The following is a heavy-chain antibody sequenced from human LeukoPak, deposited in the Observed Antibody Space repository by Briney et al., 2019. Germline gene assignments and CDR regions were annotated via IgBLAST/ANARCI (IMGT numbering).Heavy chain of an antibody. CDR2: IYSGGST. D-gene: IGHD1-26*01. V-gene: IGHV3-53*01. Sequence: GGSLRLSCAASGFTISSNYMSWVRQAPGKGLEWVSVIYSGGSTYYADSVKGRFTISRDYSKNTVYLQMNSLRAEDTAVYYCATRYGGYYYGLDVWGQGTTVTVSS. CDR1: GFTISSNY. CDR3: ATRYGGYYYGLDV. J-gene: IGHJ6*02.